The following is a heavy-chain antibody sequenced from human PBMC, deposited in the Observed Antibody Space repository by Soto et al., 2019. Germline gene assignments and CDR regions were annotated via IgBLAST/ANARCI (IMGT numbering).Heavy chain of an antibody. J-gene: IGHJ4*02. D-gene: IGHD1-26*01. CDR2: TSSDGGTK. CDR1: GITFSGYS. CDR3: AREVVLTKWYFDN. V-gene: IGHV3-30-3*01. Sequence: GGSLRLSCATSGITFSGYSMHWFRQAPGKGLEWVAVTSSDGGTKFYADSVKGRFTVSRDNSKNTLYLQMNSLRAEDTAVYLCAREVVLTKWYFDNWGQGISVTVSS.